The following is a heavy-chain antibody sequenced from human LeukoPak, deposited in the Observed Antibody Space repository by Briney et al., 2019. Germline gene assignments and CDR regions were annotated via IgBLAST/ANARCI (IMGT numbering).Heavy chain of an antibody. Sequence: EASVKVSCKASGYTFTSYGISWVRQAPGQGLEWMGWISAYNGNTNYAQKLQGRVTMTTDTSTSTAYMELRSLRSDDTAVYYCARVGIAVAGTRPNYYYGMDVWGQGTTVTVSS. CDR3: ARVGIAVAGTRPNYYYGMDV. CDR1: GYTFTSYG. D-gene: IGHD6-19*01. CDR2: ISAYNGNT. J-gene: IGHJ6*02. V-gene: IGHV1-18*01.